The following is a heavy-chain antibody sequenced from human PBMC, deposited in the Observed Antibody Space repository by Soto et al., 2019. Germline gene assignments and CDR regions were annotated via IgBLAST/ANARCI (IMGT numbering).Heavy chain of an antibody. D-gene: IGHD1-26*01. V-gene: IGHV3-30*18. CDR3: AKGEDPNYYSAIDV. Sequence: QVQLVESGGGVVHPGTSLRLSCVASGFTFSNHDMCWVRQAPGKGLQWVALISNDGTNKYYSDSVQGRFTISRDNSKNTLYVQMNSLRVEDTAVYYCAKGEDPNYYSAIDVWGLGTTVTVSS. CDR2: ISNDGTNK. CDR1: GFTFSNHD. J-gene: IGHJ6*02.